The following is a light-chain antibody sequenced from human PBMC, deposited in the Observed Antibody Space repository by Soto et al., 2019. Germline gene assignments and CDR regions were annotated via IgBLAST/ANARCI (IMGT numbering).Light chain of an antibody. CDR3: CSYAGSRQV. J-gene: IGLJ1*01. Sequence: QSVLTQPASVSGSPGQSITISCTGTSSDVGSYNLVSWYQQYPGKAPKLMIYEGSKRPSGVSNRFSGSKSGNTASLTISGLQAEDEADYYCCSYAGSRQVFGTGTKLTVL. V-gene: IGLV2-23*01. CDR1: SSDVGSYNL. CDR2: EGS.